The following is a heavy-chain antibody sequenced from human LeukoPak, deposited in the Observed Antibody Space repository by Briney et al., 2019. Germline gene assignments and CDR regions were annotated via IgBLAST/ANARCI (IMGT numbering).Heavy chain of an antibody. CDR2: IIPIFGTA. CDR3: ASDVDSSGYSAYFDY. CDR1: GGTFSSYA. Sequence: SVKVSCKASGGTFSSYAISWVRQAPGQGLEWMGGIIPIFGTANYAQKFQGRVTITADESTSTAYMELSSLRSEDTAVYYCASDVDSSGYSAYFDYRGQGTLVTVSS. D-gene: IGHD3-22*01. J-gene: IGHJ4*02. V-gene: IGHV1-69*01.